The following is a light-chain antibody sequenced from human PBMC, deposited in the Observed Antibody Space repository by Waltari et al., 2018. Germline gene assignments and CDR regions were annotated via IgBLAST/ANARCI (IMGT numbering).Light chain of an antibody. Sequence: QSALTQPSSVSGSPGQSITISCTGTNSDIGASNYVSWYQQHPGKAPILIIFDVTFRSAGVSHRFSGSKSGNTASQTISGLQAEDEADYFCASYIGSALELFGGGTRLTVL. CDR1: NSDIGASNY. CDR3: ASYIGSALEL. CDR2: DVT. V-gene: IGLV2-14*03. J-gene: IGLJ3*02.